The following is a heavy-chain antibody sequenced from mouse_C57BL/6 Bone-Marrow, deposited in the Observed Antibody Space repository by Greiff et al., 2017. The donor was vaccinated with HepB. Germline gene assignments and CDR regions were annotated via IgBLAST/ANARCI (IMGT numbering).Heavy chain of an antibody. CDR2: IYPGDGDT. CDR1: GYAFSSSW. CDR3: ARLRPFPY. J-gene: IGHJ3*01. Sequence: QVQLKESGPELVKPGASVKISCKASGYAFSSSWMNWVKQRPGKGLEWIGRIYPGDGDTNYNGKFKGKATLTADKSSSTAYMQLSSLTSEDSAVYFCARLRPFPYWGQGTLVTVSA. V-gene: IGHV1-82*01. D-gene: IGHD2-12*01.